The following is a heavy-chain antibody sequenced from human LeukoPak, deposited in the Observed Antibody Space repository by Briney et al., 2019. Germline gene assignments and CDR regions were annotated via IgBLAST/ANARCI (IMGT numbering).Heavy chain of an antibody. J-gene: IGHJ4*02. CDR2: INPSGGST. CDR3: ARGDSSGYYYD. CDR1: GYTFTTYH. Sequence: ASVKVSCKASGYTFTTYHMHWVRQAPGQGLEWMGIINPSGGSTSYAQKFQGRVTMTRDTSTSTVYMELSSLRSEDTAVNYCARGDSSGYYYDWGQGTLVTVSS. D-gene: IGHD3-22*01. V-gene: IGHV1-46*01.